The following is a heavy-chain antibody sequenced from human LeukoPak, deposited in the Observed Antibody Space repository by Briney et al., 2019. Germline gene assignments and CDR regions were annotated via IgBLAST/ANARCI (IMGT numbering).Heavy chain of an antibody. CDR3: ARDLIVYGSGSYFDY. V-gene: IGHV1-3*01. Sequence: ASVKVSCKTSGYTFTTYSIHWVRQAPGQGLEWMAWINVGNGNTKYSQNLQGRLTITTDTSASTAYMELSSLRSEDTALYFCARDLIVYGSGSYFDYWGQGTLVTVSP. J-gene: IGHJ4*02. CDR2: INVGNGNT. CDR1: GYTFTTYS. D-gene: IGHD3-10*01.